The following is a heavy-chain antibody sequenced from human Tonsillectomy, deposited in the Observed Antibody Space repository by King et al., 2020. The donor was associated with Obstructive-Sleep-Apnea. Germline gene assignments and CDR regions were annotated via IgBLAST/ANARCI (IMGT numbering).Heavy chain of an antibody. V-gene: IGHV4-59*01. CDR3: ARGGGSPPFDY. CDR2: IYYSGST. CDR1: GGSISSYY. J-gene: IGHJ4*02. D-gene: IGHD1-26*01. Sequence: VQLQESGPGLVKPSETLSLTCTVSGGSISSYYWSWIRQPPGKGLEWFGYIYYSGSTTYNPPLKSRVTISVDTSKNQFSLRLSSVTAADTAVFYCARGGGSPPFDYWGQGTLVTVSS.